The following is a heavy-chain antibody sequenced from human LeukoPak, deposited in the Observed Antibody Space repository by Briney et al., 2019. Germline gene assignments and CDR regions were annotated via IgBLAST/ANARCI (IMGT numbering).Heavy chain of an antibody. V-gene: IGHV4-39*01. Sequence: SETLSLTCSVSGGSISSTSYYWGWIRQPPGKGLEWMGSIYYSGTTYYNPSLKSRLTISADTSKNQFSLRLSSVTAADTAVYYCATPQGHSSGWRDFHYCGQGALVTVSS. CDR1: GGSISSTSYY. D-gene: IGHD6-19*01. CDR2: IYYSGTT. J-gene: IGHJ4*02. CDR3: ATPQGHSSGWRDFHY.